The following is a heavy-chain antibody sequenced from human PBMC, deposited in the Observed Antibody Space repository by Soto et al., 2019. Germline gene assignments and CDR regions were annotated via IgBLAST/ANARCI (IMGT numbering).Heavy chain of an antibody. J-gene: IGHJ4*02. CDR3: ATRRGRGGY. V-gene: IGHV3-53*01. CDR2: IYSGGYT. CDR1: GFTVSNNY. D-gene: IGHD3-10*01. Sequence: EVQLVGSGGGLIQPGGSLRLSCAVSGFTVSNNYRSWVRQAPGKGLEGVSVIYSGGYTAYGDSVKGRFTISRDNSKNTQYLQMNTRGAADTVVYYCATRRGRGGYWGQGTLVTVSS.